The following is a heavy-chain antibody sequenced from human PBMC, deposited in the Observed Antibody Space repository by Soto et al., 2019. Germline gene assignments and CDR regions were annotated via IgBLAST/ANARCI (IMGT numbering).Heavy chain of an antibody. CDR2: IYYSGST. V-gene: IGHV4-31*03. CDR1: GGSISSGGYY. CDR3: ARVFCGGNCYPNY. J-gene: IGHJ4*02. Sequence: QVQLQESGPGLVKPSQTLSLTCTVSGGSISSGGYYWSWIRQHPGKGLEWIGYIYYSGSTYYNPSLKSRVTISLDTSKNQSSLQLSSVTAADTAVYYCARVFCGGNCYPNYWGQGTLVNVSS. D-gene: IGHD2-21*02.